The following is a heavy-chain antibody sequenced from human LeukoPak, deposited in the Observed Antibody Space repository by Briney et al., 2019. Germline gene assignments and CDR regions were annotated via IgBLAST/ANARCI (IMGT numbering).Heavy chain of an antibody. CDR2: VFYSGST. Sequence: SETLSLTCSVSGGSIRSTSFYWGWIRQPPGKGLEWVGSVFYSGSTYYNPSLKTRVTISIDTSKNQFFLKLNSVTAADTTVYYCARLRSYLTPCDGDCYSSDSWGQGTLVIVSS. V-gene: IGHV4-39*01. J-gene: IGHJ4*02. CDR3: ARLRSYLTPCDGDCYSSDS. D-gene: IGHD2-21*01. CDR1: GGSIRSTSFY.